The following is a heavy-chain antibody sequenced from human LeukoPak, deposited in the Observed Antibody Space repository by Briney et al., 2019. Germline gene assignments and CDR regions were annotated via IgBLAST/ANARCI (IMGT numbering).Heavy chain of an antibody. CDR1: GGSISSYY. J-gene: IGHJ4*02. V-gene: IGHV4-4*07. CDR3: ARDNYDFWSGTYTGRDY. CDR2: IYTSGST. D-gene: IGHD3-3*01. Sequence: SETLSLTCTVSGGSISSYYWSWIRQPAGKGLEWIGRIYTSGSTNYNPSPKSRVTISVDTSKNQFSLKLSSVTAADTAVYYCARDNYDFWSGTYTGRDYWGQGTLVTVSS.